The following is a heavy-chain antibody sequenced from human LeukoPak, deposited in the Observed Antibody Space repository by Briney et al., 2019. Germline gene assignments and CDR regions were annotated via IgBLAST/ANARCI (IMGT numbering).Heavy chain of an antibody. CDR1: GFTFSDYY. CDR3: ARFEYFDWLLPDY. CDR2: ISSSGSTI. V-gene: IGHV3-11*01. D-gene: IGHD3-9*01. Sequence: GGSLRLSCAASGFTFSDYYMSWIRQAPGKGLEWVSYISSSGSTIYYADSVKGRFTISRDNAKNSLYLQMNSLRAEDTAVYYCARFEYFDWLLPDYWGQGTLVTVSS. J-gene: IGHJ4*02.